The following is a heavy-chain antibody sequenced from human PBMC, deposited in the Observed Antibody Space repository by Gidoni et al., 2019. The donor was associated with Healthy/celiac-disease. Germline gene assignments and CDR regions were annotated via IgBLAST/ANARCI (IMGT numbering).Heavy chain of an antibody. CDR3: ARERYYYGSGSYSAYYYYGMDV. CDR2: IKRNSGHT. J-gene: IGHJ6*02. V-gene: IGHV1-8*01. Sequence: QVQLVQSGAEVTKPGASVKVCCQTSGYTCTSYDIHWVRQANGKGLEWMGWIKRNSGHTGYAQKFHGRVTMIRNTSINTAYMELSSLRSEDTALYYCARERYYYGSGSYSAYYYYGMDVWGQGTTVTVSS. CDR1: GYTCTSYD. D-gene: IGHD3-10*01.